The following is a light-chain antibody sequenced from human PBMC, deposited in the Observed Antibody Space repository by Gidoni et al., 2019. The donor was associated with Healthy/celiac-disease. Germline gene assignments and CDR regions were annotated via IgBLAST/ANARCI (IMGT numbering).Light chain of an antibody. Sequence: LVLTQSSATLPVSPGERATLSCWPSQSVSSYLAWSQQNPGKAPRLLIYAASNRATGIPARFSGSGSGTNFSLTISSREHDDFAVYYCQQRSNWPPYTFGQGTKLEIK. V-gene: IGKV3-11*01. CDR2: AAS. J-gene: IGKJ2*01. CDR3: QQRSNWPPYT. CDR1: QSVSSY.